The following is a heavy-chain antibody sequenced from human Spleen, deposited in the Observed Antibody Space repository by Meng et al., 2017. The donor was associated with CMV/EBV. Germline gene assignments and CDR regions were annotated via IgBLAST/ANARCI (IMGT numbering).Heavy chain of an antibody. Sequence: SGGSISSGASCWSWIRPHPGKGLGWIGFLYSSGSTYYTPSLKGRVTISVDTSRNQFSLKLSSVTAADTAVYYCARDYSSGSPHWFDPWGQGTLVTVSS. CDR2: LYSSGST. D-gene: IGHD3-10*01. CDR3: ARDYSSGSPHWFDP. V-gene: IGHV4-31*02. J-gene: IGHJ5*02. CDR1: GGSISSGASC.